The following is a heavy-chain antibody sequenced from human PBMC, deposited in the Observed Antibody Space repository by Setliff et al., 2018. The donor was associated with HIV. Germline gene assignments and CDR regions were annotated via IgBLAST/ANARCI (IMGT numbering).Heavy chain of an antibody. CDR1: GYTFTTYG. J-gene: IGHJ3*01. V-gene: IGHV1-18*04. CDR3: ARPLDSGSYPYDAFAF. Sequence: ASVKVCCKASGYTFTTYGINWVRQAPGQGLEWMGWVSTYNGHTNYPQHLQGRVTMTTNTSTGTAYLELRSLRSDDTAMYYCARPLDSGSYPYDAFAFWGRGTMVTVSS. D-gene: IGHD1-26*01. CDR2: VSTYNGHT.